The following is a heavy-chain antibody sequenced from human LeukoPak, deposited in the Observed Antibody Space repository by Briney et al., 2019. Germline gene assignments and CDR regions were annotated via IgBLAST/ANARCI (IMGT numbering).Heavy chain of an antibody. J-gene: IGHJ4*02. D-gene: IGHD3-3*01. CDR2: INPNSGGT. Sequence: ASVKVSCKASGYTFTGYYMHWVRQAPGQGLEWMGWINPNSGGTNYAQKFQGRVTMTRDTSISTAYMELSRLRSDDTAVYYCARPNFWSGYYQGYWGQGALVTVSS. V-gene: IGHV1-2*02. CDR3: ARPNFWSGYYQGY. CDR1: GYTFTGYY.